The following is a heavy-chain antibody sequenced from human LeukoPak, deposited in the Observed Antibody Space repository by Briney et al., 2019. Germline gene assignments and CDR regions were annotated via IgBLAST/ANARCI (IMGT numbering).Heavy chain of an antibody. CDR2: IYSGGST. V-gene: IGHV3-66*01. CDR3: ARNDHFRGGYYSDY. D-gene: IGHD2-15*01. CDR1: GFTVSSNY. J-gene: IGHJ4*02. Sequence: SGGSLRLSCAASGFTVSSNYMSWVRQAPGKGLEWVSVIYSGGSTYYADSVKGRFTISRDNSKNTLYLQMNSLRAEDTAVYYCARNDHFRGGYYSDYWGQGTLVTVSS.